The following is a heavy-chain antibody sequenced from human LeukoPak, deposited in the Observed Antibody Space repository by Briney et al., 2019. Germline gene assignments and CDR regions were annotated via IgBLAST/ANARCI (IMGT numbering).Heavy chain of an antibody. V-gene: IGHV4-39*07. Sequence: ASETLSLTCTVSGGSINSSSYFWGWIRQPPGKGLEWIGSIYYSGSTHYNPSLKSRVTISSDTSRNQFSLKLSSVTAADTAVYYCTRDLGNWDIDYWGQGTLVTVSS. CDR3: TRDLGNWDIDY. D-gene: IGHD7-27*01. CDR2: IYYSGST. CDR1: GGSINSSSYF. J-gene: IGHJ4*02.